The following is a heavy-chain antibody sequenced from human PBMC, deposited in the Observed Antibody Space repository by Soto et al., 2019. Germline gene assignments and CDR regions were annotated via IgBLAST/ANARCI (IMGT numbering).Heavy chain of an antibody. J-gene: IGHJ3*01. CDR2: TYYRSKWFH. CDR3: ARGNALDV. D-gene: IGHD3-10*01. V-gene: IGHV6-1*01. CDR1: GDSVSSDITS. Sequence: QGQLQQSGPVLVKPSQTLSLTCAISGDSVSSDITSWNWIRQSPSRGLEWLGRTYYRSKWFHDYAASVKSRITINPDTSKNQVSLELNSMTPEDTAVYYCARGNALDVWGQGTVVTVSS.